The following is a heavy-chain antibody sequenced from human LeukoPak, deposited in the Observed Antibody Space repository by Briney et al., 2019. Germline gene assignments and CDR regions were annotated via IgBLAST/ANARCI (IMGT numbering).Heavy chain of an antibody. Sequence: PGGSLRLSCAASGFTFSSYWMHWVRQAPGKGLEWVSAISGSGGSTYYADSVKGRFTISRDNSKNTLYLQMNSLRAEDTAVYYCAKDFYGSGRYDAFDIWGQGTMVTVSS. V-gene: IGHV3-23*01. J-gene: IGHJ3*02. CDR1: GFTFSSYW. CDR3: AKDFYGSGRYDAFDI. CDR2: ISGSGGST. D-gene: IGHD3-10*01.